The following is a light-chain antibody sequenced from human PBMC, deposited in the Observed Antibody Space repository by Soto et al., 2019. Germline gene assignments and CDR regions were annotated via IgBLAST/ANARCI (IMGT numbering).Light chain of an antibody. CDR3: QQYNSFWT. CDR2: KAS. CDR1: QSIRSW. J-gene: IGKJ1*01. Sequence: DIQMTQSPSTLSASVGDRVTITCRASQSIRSWLAWYQQKPGKAPKLLIYKASSLESGVPSRFSGSGSGTEFTLTISSLQPDDFATYYCQQYNSFWTFGQGPKVEI. V-gene: IGKV1-5*03.